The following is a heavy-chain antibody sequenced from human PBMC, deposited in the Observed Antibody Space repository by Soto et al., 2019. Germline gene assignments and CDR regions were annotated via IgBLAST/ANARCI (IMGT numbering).Heavy chain of an antibody. V-gene: IGHV3-20*04. CDR2: INWNGGST. Sequence: GGSLRLSCAPSGFPFDDYGMTWVRQAPGKGLEWVSGINWNGGSTGYADSVKGRFTISRDNTKNSLYLQMNSLRAEDTALYYCARGLRWPYYFDYWGQGTLVTVSS. J-gene: IGHJ4*02. CDR1: GFPFDDYG. CDR3: ARGLRWPYYFDY. D-gene: IGHD6-13*01.